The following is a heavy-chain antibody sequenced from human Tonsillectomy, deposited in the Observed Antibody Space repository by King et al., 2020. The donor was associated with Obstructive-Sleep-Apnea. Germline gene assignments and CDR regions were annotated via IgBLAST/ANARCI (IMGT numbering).Heavy chain of an antibody. D-gene: IGHD5-12*01. CDR2: IYHSGST. Sequence: VQLQESGPGLVKPSGTLSLTCAVSGGSISSSNWWRRVRQPPGKGLEWIGEIYHSGSTNYNPSLKSRVTISVDKSKNQFSLKLSSVTAADTAVYYCAGDRGYSGYDLWFDPWGQGTLVTVSS. CDR3: AGDRGYSGYDLWFDP. J-gene: IGHJ5*02. CDR1: GGSISSSNW. V-gene: IGHV4-4*02.